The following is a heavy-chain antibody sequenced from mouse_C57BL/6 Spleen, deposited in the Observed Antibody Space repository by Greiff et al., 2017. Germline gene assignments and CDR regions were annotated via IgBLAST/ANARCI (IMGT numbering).Heavy chain of an antibody. J-gene: IGHJ4*01. Sequence: QVQLQQSGPELVKPGASVKISCKASGYSFTRYYIHWVRQRPGQGLEWIGWIYPGSGNTKYNEKFKGKATLTADTSSSTAYMQLSSLTSEDSAVYYCARGGWDYYAMDYWGQGTSVTVSS. CDR3: ARGGWDYYAMDY. CDR1: GYSFTRYY. V-gene: IGHV1-66*01. D-gene: IGHD1-1*02. CDR2: IYPGSGNT.